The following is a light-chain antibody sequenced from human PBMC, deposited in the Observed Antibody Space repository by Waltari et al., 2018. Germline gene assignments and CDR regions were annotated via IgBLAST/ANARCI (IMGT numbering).Light chain of an antibody. CDR2: WAS. V-gene: IGKV4-1*01. CDR1: QTVLYSSDNNNY. J-gene: IGKJ1*01. CDR3: QQYYDTPRT. Sequence: DIVMTQSPDALAVSLGEMATINCKSSQTVLYSSDNNNYLAWYQQKLGQPPKLLIYWASTRASGVPDRFSGSGSGTDFTLTISSLQAEDVVVYYCQQYYDTPRTFGQGTRVEIK.